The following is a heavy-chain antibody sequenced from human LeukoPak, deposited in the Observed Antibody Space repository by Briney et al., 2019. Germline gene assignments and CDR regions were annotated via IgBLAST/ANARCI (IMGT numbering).Heavy chain of an antibody. CDR1: GFTFSSYG. J-gene: IGHJ4*02. Sequence: GGSLRLSCAASGFTFSSYGMHWVRQAPGKGLAWVAFVRYDGSNKYYADSVKGRFTISRDNAKNSLYLQMNSLRAEDTAVYYCARELSYYDSSGLGYWGQGTLVTVSS. D-gene: IGHD3-22*01. V-gene: IGHV3-30*02. CDR3: ARELSYYDSSGLGY. CDR2: VRYDGSNK.